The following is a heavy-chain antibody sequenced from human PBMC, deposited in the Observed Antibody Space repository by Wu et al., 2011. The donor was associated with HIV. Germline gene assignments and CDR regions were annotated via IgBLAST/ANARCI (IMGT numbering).Heavy chain of an antibody. V-gene: IGHV1-46*01. CDR1: GYTFITYY. D-gene: IGHD1-26*01. J-gene: IGHJ2*01. CDR3: ARGPREGWYFDV. Sequence: EMKKPGASVKVSCKGSGYTFITYYMHWVRQAPGQGLEWMGIINPSYGSTTHAQKFQGRVTMTRDTSTSTVYMELDNLRSDDTAVYYCARGPREGWYFDVWGRGTLVIVSS. CDR2: INPSYGST.